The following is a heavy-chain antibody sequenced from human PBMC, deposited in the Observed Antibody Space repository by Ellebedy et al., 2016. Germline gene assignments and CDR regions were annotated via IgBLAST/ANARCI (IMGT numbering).Heavy chain of an antibody. CDR3: ARDIRYYLDY. D-gene: IGHD1-14*01. Sequence: GKGLEWIGSIHYSGKSYHNPSLKSRVIISVDTSKNQFSLRLTSATAADTAVYYCARDIRYYLDYWGQGILVTVS. CDR2: IHYSGKS. V-gene: IGHV4-39*07. J-gene: IGHJ4*02.